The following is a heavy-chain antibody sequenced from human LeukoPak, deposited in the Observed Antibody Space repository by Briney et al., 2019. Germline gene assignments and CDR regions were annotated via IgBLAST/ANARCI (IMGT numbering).Heavy chain of an antibody. Sequence: PSETLSLTCAVYGGSFSGYYWSWIRQPPGKGLEWIGEINHSGSTNYNPSLKSRVTISVDTSKNQFSLKLSSVTAADTAVYYCATLENDSSGYYLGYWGQGTLVTVSS. CDR2: INHSGST. CDR3: ATLENDSSGYYLGY. D-gene: IGHD3-22*01. V-gene: IGHV4-34*01. CDR1: GGSFSGYY. J-gene: IGHJ4*02.